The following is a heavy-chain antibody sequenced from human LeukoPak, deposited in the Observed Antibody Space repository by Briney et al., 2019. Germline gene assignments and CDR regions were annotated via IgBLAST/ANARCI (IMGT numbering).Heavy chain of an antibody. CDR1: GFTFSRYW. J-gene: IGHJ3*02. V-gene: IGHV3-7*01. Sequence: GGSLRLSCAASGFTFSRYWMTWVRQAPGKGLEWVANIKEDGSKKNYVDSVKGRFTISRDNAKNSLYLQMNSLRAEDTAVYYCARQYDYGGNSVEGAFDIWGQGTMVTVSS. CDR2: IKEDGSKK. D-gene: IGHD4-23*01. CDR3: ARQYDYGGNSVEGAFDI.